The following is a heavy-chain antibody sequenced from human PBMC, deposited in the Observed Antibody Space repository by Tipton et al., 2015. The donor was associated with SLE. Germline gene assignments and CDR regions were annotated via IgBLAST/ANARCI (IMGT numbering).Heavy chain of an antibody. CDR1: GGSVSSGSYY. CDR2: IYYSGST. J-gene: IGHJ4*02. CDR3: ARALWYYGSGS. Sequence: TLSLTCTVSGGSVSSGSYYWSWIRQPPGKGLEWIGYIYYSGSTNYNPSLKSRVTISVDTSKNQFSLKLSSVTAADTAVYYCARALWYYGSGSWGQGTLVTVSS. V-gene: IGHV4-61*01. D-gene: IGHD3-10*01.